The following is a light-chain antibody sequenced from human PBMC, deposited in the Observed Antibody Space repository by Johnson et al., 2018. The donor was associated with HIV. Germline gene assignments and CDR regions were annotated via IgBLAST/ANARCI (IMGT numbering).Light chain of an antibody. CDR1: SSNIGNNY. V-gene: IGLV1-51*02. CDR2: DNN. Sequence: QSVLTQPPSVSAAPGQKVTISCSGSSSNIGNNYVSWYQQLPGTAPKLLIYDNNKRPSGIPDRFSGSKSGTSATLGLTGLPTGDEADYYCETWDNSLIAYVFGTGTKVTVL. CDR3: ETWDNSLIAYV. J-gene: IGLJ1*01.